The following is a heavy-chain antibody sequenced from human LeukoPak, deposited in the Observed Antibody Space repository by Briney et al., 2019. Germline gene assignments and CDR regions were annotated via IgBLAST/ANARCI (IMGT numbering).Heavy chain of an antibody. CDR1: GGTFSSYA. Sequence: EASVKVSCKASGGTFSSYAISWVRQAPGQGLEWMGGIIPIFGTANYAQKFQGRVTITTDESTSTAYMELSSLRSEDTAVYYCARGSREYCSSTSCYRDHNWFDPWGQGTLVTVSS. CDR3: ARGSREYCSSTSCYRDHNWFDP. J-gene: IGHJ5*02. V-gene: IGHV1-69*05. D-gene: IGHD2-2*02. CDR2: IIPIFGTA.